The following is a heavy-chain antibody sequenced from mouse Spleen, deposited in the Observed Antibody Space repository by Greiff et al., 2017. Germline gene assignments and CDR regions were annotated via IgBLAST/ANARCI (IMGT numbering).Heavy chain of an antibody. J-gene: IGHJ3*01. CDR1: GFTFSSYA. V-gene: IGHV5-9-1*01. Sequence: EVMLVESGGGLVKPGGSLKLSCAASGFTFSSYAMSWVRQTPEKRLEWVATISSGGSYTYYPDSVKGRFTISRDNAKNTLYLQMSSLRSEDTAMYYCAKTKERVFAYWGQGTLVTVSA. D-gene: IGHD1-3*01. CDR2: ISSGGSYT. CDR3: AKTKERVFAY.